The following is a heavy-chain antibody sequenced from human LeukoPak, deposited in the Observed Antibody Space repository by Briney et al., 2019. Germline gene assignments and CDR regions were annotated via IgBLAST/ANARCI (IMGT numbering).Heavy chain of an antibody. CDR2: IYSDGRT. CDR1: GFTVSTNY. D-gene: IGHD3-22*01. J-gene: IGHJ3*02. Sequence: GGSLRLSCAASGFTVSTNYMSWVRQAPGKGLEWVSVIYSDGRTYYADSVKGRFTISRDNSKNTVYLQMKSLRAEDTALYYCARDQTYDSSGFAGDDAFDIWGQGTMVTVSS. CDR3: ARDQTYDSSGFAGDDAFDI. V-gene: IGHV3-66*01.